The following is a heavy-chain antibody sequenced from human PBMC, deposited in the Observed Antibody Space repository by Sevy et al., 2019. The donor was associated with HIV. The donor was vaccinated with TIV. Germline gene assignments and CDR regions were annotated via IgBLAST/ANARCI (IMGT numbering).Heavy chain of an antibody. V-gene: IGHV3-21*01. CDR1: GFTFSIYT. Sequence: GGSLRLSCAASGFTFSIYTMNWVRQAPGKGLEWVSSISSSSSCIYYPASVRGRFTISRDNAKKSLYLQMHSLIADATAVYYCASGSLDSTGYPFDYWGQGTLVTVSS. D-gene: IGHD3-22*01. J-gene: IGHJ4*02. CDR3: ASGSLDSTGYPFDY. CDR2: ISSSSSCI.